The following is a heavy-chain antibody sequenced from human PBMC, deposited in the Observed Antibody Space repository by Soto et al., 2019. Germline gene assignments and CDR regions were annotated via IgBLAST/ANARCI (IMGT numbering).Heavy chain of an antibody. CDR1: GGSISSSSYY. D-gene: IGHD3-3*01. CDR3: ARQDRDFWSGYYRYYFDY. V-gene: IGHV4-39*01. J-gene: IGHJ4*02. Sequence: QLQLQESGPGLVKPSETLSLTCTVSGGSISSSSYYWGWIRQPPGKGLEWIGSIYYSGSTYYNPSLKSRVTISVDTSKNQFSLKLSSVTAADTAVYYCARQDRDFWSGYYRYYFDYWGQGTLVTVSS. CDR2: IYYSGST.